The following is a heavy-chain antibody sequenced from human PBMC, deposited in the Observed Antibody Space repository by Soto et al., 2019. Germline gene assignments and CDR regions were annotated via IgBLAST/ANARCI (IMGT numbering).Heavy chain of an antibody. CDR3: ARGSAYCSSTSCYPNWFDP. CDR1: SGSISSYY. CDR2: IYYSGST. J-gene: IGHJ5*02. V-gene: IGHV4-59*01. D-gene: IGHD2-2*01. Sequence: PWETLSLTCTVSSGSISSYYWSWIRQPPGKGLEWIGYIYYSGSTNYNPSLKSRVTISVDTSKNQFSLKLSSVTAADTAVYYCARGSAYCSSTSCYPNWFDPWGQGTLVTVSS.